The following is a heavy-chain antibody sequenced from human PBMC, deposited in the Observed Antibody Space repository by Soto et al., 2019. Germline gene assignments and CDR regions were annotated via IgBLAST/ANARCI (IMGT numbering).Heavy chain of an antibody. D-gene: IGHD3-10*01. CDR3: ARDGPYYYASRMDV. V-gene: IGHV3-53*04. CDR1: GIPVSSNY. J-gene: IGHJ6*02. CDR2: LHSGGDT. Sequence: EVQLVESGGGLVQPGGSLRLSCVASGIPVSSNYMTWVRQAPGKGLEWVSVLHSGGDTYYANSVKGRFTISRHDSTNTLDLQMNSLTPEDTAVYYCARDGPYYYASRMDVCCQGTTVTDS.